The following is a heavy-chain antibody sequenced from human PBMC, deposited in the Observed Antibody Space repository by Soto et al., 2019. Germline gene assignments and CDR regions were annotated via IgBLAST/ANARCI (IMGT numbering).Heavy chain of an antibody. J-gene: IGHJ3*02. V-gene: IGHV3-72*01. CDR1: GSTLSDHY. CDR2: SGNKANSDTT. CDR3: TRGYSGIDIYAFDI. Sequence: GGSLRLSCAASGSTLSDHYVDWVRQAPGKGLEWVGRSGNKANSDTTEYGSSVKGRFTISRDDSKNSMYLQMNSLKTEDTAVYYCTRGYSGIDIYAFDIWGQGTLVT. D-gene: IGHD1-26*01.